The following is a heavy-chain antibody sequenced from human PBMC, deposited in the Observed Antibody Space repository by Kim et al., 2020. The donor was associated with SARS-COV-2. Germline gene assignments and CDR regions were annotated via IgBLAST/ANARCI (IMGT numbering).Heavy chain of an antibody. D-gene: IGHD3-22*01. Sequence: ASVKVSCKASGYTFTTFGVTWVRQAPGQGLEWMGWISPYNGNTNYAQNLQGRVTMTTDTSTSTAYMELRSLRSDDTAVYYCVRGRSGPDYWAREPWSPSPQ. J-gene: IGHJ4*02. CDR3: VRGRSGPDY. CDR1: GYTFTTFG. V-gene: IGHV1-18*01. CDR2: ISPYNGNT.